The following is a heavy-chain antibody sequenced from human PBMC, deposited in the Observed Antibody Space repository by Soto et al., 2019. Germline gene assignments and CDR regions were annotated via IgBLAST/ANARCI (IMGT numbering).Heavy chain of an antibody. CDR1: GYTFTGYY. Sequence: QVQLVQSGAEVKKPGASVKVSCKASGYTFTGYYMHWVRQAPGQGLEWMGWINPNSGGTNYAQKFQGRVTKTRDTAISTPYMELSTWRSDDTAVYYCARGGRVVRVIVPEDWFDPWGQGTLVTVSS. CDR3: ARGGRVVRVIVPEDWFDP. D-gene: IGHD3-3*01. V-gene: IGHV1-2*02. CDR2: INPNSGGT. J-gene: IGHJ5*02.